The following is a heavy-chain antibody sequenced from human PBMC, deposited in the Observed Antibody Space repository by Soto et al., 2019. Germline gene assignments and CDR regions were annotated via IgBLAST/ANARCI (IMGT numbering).Heavy chain of an antibody. CDR2: ISSSSSYI. CDR1: GFTFSSYS. Sequence: KTGGSLRLSCAASGFTFSSYSMNWVRQAPGKGLEWVSSISSSSSYIYYADSVKGRFTISRDNAKSSLYLQMNSLRAEDTAVYYCARDPDIVVVPAASRASYYYGMDVWGQGTTVTVSS. V-gene: IGHV3-21*01. J-gene: IGHJ6*02. CDR3: ARDPDIVVVPAASRASYYYGMDV. D-gene: IGHD2-2*01.